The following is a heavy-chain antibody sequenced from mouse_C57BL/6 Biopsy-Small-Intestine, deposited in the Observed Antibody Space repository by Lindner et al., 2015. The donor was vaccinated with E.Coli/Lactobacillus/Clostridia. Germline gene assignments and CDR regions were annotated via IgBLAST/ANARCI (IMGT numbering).Heavy chain of an antibody. CDR2: IDPENGDT. D-gene: IGHD2-4*01. J-gene: IGHJ2*01. CDR1: GFNIKDDY. V-gene: IGHV14-4*01. Sequence: VQLQESGAEFVRPGASVKLSCTASGFNIKDDYMHWVKQRPEQGLEWIGWIDPENGDTEYASKFQGKATITADTSSNTAYLQLSSLTSEDTAVYYCTTYDYDAFDYWGQGTTLTVSS. CDR3: TTYDYDAFDY.